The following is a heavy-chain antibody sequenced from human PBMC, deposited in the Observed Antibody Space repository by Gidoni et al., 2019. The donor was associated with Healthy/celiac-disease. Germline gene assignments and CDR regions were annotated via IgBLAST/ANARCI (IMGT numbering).Heavy chain of an antibody. D-gene: IGHD1-26*01. CDR1: GGSISSGSYY. CDR2: IYTSGST. Sequence: QVQLQESGPGLVTPSPTLSLTCTVSGGSISSGSYYWSWIRQPAGKGLEWIGRIYTSGSTNYNPSLKSRVTISVDTSKNQFSLKLSSVTAADTAVYYCARDPGASYYGAYYYYYYGMDVWGQGTTVTVSS. J-gene: IGHJ6*02. CDR3: ARDPGASYYGAYYYYYYGMDV. V-gene: IGHV4-61*02.